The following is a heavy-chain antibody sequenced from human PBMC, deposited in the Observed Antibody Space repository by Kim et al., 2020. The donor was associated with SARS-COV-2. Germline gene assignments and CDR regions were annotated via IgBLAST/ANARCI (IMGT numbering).Heavy chain of an antibody. V-gene: IGHV1-69*02. D-gene: IGHD6-19*01. CDR3: LAVAGYYYYYGMDV. J-gene: IGHJ6*02. Sequence: QKFQGRVTITADKSTSTAYMELSSLRSEDTAVYYCLAVAGYYYYYGMDVWGQGTTVTVSS.